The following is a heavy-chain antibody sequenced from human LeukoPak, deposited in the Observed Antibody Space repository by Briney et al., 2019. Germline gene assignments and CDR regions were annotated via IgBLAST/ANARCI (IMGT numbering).Heavy chain of an antibody. CDR2: IIPIFGTA. D-gene: IGHD3-22*01. J-gene: IGHJ4*02. CDR3: ARDLWGYYDSSGYPFDY. Sequence: SVKVSCKASGGTFSSYAISWVRQAPGQGLEWMGGIIPIFGTANYAQKFQGRVTITADESTSTAYMELSSLRSEDTAVYYCARDLWGYYDSSGYPFDYWGQGTLVTVSS. V-gene: IGHV1-69*13. CDR1: GGTFSSYA.